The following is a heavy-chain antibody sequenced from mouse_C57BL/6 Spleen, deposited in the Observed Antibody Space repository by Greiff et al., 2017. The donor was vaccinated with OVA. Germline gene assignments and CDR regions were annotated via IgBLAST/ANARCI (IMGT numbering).Heavy chain of an antibody. CDR2: INPNNGGT. J-gene: IGHJ4*01. D-gene: IGHD1-2*01. V-gene: IGHV1-26*01. Sequence: EVQLQQSGPELVKPGASVKISCKASGYTFTDYYMNWVKQSHGKSLEWIGDINPNNGGTSYNQKFKGKATLTVDKSSSTAYMELRSLTSEDSAVYYCATLRRYAMDYGGQGTSVTVSS. CDR3: ATLRRYAMDY. CDR1: GYTFTDYY.